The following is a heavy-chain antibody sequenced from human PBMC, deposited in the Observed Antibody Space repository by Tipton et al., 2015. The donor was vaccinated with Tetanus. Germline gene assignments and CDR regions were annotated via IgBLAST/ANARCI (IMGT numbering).Heavy chain of an antibody. Sequence: TLSLTCTVSGGSISSGGYYWSWIRQHPGKGLEWIGYIYYSGSTNYNPSPKSRVTISVDTSKNQFSLKLSSVTAADTAVYYCARGGREDTAMVFVPKINYYYGMDVWGQGTTVTVSS. J-gene: IGHJ6*02. D-gene: IGHD5-18*01. V-gene: IGHV4-61*08. CDR3: ARGGREDTAMVFVPKINYYYGMDV. CDR2: IYYSGST. CDR1: GGSISSGGYY.